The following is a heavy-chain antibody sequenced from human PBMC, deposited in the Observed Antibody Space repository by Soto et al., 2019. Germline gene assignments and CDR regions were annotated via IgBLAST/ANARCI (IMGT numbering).Heavy chain of an antibody. CDR1: GFTFRRYW. D-gene: IGHD3-22*01. Sequence: EVQLVESGGGLVQPGGSLRLSCAASGFTFRRYWMHWVRQAPGKGLVWVSRINSAGSSTRYADSVMGRFTISRDNAKNTLYLQMNRLRGDDTAVYYCARDVASSGNEVAIDPWGQGTLVTVSS. J-gene: IGHJ5*02. V-gene: IGHV3-74*01. CDR2: INSAGSST. CDR3: ARDVASSGNEVAIDP.